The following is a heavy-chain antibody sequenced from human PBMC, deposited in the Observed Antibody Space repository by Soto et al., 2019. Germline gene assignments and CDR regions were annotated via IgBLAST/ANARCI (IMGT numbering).Heavy chain of an antibody. Sequence: SGPTLVNPTQTLTLTCTFSGFSLSTSGVGVGWIRQPPGKALEWLALIYWNDDKRYSPSLKSRLTITKDTSKNQVVLTMTNMDPVDTATYYCAHSNWVHIAEAGTGWFDPWGQGTLVTV. CDR3: AHSNWVHIAEAGTGWFDP. V-gene: IGHV2-5*01. J-gene: IGHJ5*02. CDR2: IYWNDDK. D-gene: IGHD6-13*01. CDR1: GFSLSTSGVG.